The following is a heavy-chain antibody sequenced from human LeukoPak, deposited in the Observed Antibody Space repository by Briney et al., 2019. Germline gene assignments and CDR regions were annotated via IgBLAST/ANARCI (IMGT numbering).Heavy chain of an antibody. CDR2: ISYSGST. Sequence: PSETLSLTCTVSGGSISSYYWSWIRQPPGKGLEWIGYISYSGSTNYNPSLKSRVAISVDTSKNQLSLKLNSVTAADTAVYFCARHYPPDYAFDCWGQGTLVTVSS. J-gene: IGHJ4*02. CDR1: GGSISSYY. CDR3: ARHYPPDYAFDC. V-gene: IGHV4-59*08. D-gene: IGHD4-17*01.